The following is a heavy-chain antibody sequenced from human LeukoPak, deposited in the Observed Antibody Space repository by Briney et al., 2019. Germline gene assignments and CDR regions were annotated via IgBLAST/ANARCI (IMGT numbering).Heavy chain of an antibody. V-gene: IGHV4-30-2*01. Sequence: SETLSLTCAVSDGSISSGGYSWSWIRQPPGKGLEWIGYIYHSGSTYYNPSLKSRVTISVDRSKNQFSLKLSSVTAADTAVYYCARVEESSSSLDYYYYMDVWGKGTTVTVSS. J-gene: IGHJ6*03. CDR3: ARVEESSSSLDYYYYMDV. D-gene: IGHD6-6*01. CDR2: IYHSGST. CDR1: DGSISSGGYS.